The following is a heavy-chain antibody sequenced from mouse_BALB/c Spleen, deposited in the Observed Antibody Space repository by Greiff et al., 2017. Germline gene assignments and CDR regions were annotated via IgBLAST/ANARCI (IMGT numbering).Heavy chain of an antibody. V-gene: IGHV3-8*02. J-gene: IGHJ3*01. CDR3: ARSPYYYGSSYGWFAY. Sequence: EVKLVESGPSLVKPSQTLSLTCSVTGDSITSGYWNWIRKFPGNKLEYMGYISYSGSTYYNPSLKSRISITRDTSKNQYYLQLNSVTTEDTATYYCARSPYYYGSSYGWFAYWGQGTLVTVSA. CDR2: ISYSGST. D-gene: IGHD1-1*01. CDR1: GDSITSGY.